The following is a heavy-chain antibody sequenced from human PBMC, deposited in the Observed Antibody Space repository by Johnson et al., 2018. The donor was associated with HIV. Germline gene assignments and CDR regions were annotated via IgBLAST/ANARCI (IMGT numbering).Heavy chain of an antibody. CDR1: GFTVSSNY. CDR3: ARVPLSLDAFDI. J-gene: IGHJ3*02. Sequence: VQLVESGGGLVQPGGSLRLSCAASGFTVSSNYMSWVRQGPGKGLEWVSVIYSGGSTYYADSVKGGFTSSRDNSKNTLYLQMNSLRAEDTAVYYCARVPLSLDAFDIWGQGTMVTVSS. V-gene: IGHV3-66*01. CDR2: IYSGGST.